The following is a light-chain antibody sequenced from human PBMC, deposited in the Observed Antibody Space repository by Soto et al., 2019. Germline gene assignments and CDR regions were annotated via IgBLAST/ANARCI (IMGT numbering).Light chain of an antibody. CDR1: QSISSY. CDR2: AAS. V-gene: IGKV1-39*01. Sequence: DIHMTQSPSSLSASVGDRVTITSRSSQSISSYLNWYQQKPGKAPKLLIYAASSLQSGVPSRFSGSGSGTEFTLTISSLQPDDFATYYCQQYETFSRTFGPGTKVDIK. J-gene: IGKJ1*01. CDR3: QQYETFSRT.